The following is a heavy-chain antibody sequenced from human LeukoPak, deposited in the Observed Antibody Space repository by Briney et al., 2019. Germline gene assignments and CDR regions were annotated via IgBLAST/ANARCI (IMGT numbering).Heavy chain of an antibody. V-gene: IGHV4-34*01. D-gene: IGHD2-15*01. CDR1: GGSFSGYY. Sequence: KPSETLSLTCAVYGGSFSGYYWSWIRQPPGKGLEWIGEINHSGSPNYNPSLKSRVTISVDTSKNQFSLKLSSVTAADTAVYYCARGPIVVVVAATGVFDIWGQGTMVTVSS. CDR3: ARGPIVVVVAATGVFDI. CDR2: INHSGSP. J-gene: IGHJ3*02.